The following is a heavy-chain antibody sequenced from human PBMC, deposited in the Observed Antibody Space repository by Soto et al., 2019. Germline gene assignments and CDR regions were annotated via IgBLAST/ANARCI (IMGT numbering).Heavy chain of an antibody. J-gene: IGHJ3*02. V-gene: IGHV1-8*01. CDR1: GYTFTGYD. Sequence: ASVKVSCKASGYTFTGYDINWVRQATGQGLEWMGWMNPNSGNAGYAQKFQGRVTMTRNTSISTAYMELSRLRSEDTAVYYCARARVLRYFNWLLQADDAFDIWGQGTMVTVSS. CDR2: MNPNSGNA. CDR3: ARARVLRYFNWLLQADDAFDI. D-gene: IGHD3-9*01.